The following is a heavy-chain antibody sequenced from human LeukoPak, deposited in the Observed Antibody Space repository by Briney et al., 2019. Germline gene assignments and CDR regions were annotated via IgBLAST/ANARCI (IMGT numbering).Heavy chain of an antibody. CDR2: VNPKSGGT. V-gene: IGHV1-2*02. CDR1: GYTFTGYY. D-gene: IGHD2/OR15-2a*01. CDR3: ARDFYTSGKGAFDI. J-gene: IGHJ3*02. Sequence: ASVKVSCKASGYTFTGYYMHWVRQAPGQGLEWMGWVNPKSGGTSYAQRFQDRITLARDTSISTVYMELSRLISDDTAVYYCARDFYTSGKGAFDIWGQGTMVTVSS.